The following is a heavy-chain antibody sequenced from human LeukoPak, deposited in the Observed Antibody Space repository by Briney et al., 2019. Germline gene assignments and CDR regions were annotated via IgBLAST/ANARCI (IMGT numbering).Heavy chain of an antibody. CDR2: INPNSGGT. V-gene: IGHV1-2*02. CDR3: ARALSLDY. Sequence: GASVKVSCKASGYTFTDYYIDWVRQAPGQGLEWMGWINPNSGGTNYAQKFRGRVTMTRDTSISTAYMELSSLRSDDTAVYYCARALSLDYWGQGTLAAVSS. J-gene: IGHJ4*02. CDR1: GYTFTDYY.